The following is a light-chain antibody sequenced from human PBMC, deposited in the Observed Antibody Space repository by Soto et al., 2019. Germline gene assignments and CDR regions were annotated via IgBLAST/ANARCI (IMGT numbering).Light chain of an antibody. CDR2: RNS. CDR1: ASTIGRNY. J-gene: IGLJ1*01. V-gene: IGLV1-47*01. CDR3: AAWDDNLSGLDV. Sequence: QSVLTQSPSASGTPGQRVTISCSGSASTIGRNYVYWYQQLPGTAPKLLIYRNSQRPSGVPDRFSGSKSGTSASLAISGLRSEDEADYYCAAWDDNLSGLDVSGAGTKLTVL.